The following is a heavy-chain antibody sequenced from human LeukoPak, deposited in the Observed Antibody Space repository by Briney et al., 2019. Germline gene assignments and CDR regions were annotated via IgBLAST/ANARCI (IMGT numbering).Heavy chain of an antibody. CDR2: IIPIFGTA. J-gene: IGHJ3*02. V-gene: IGHV1-69*06. D-gene: IGHD4-23*01. Sequence: EASVKVSCKDSGGTFSSYAISWVRQAPGQGLEWMGGIIPIFGTANYAQKFQGRVTITADKSTSTAYMELSSLRSEDTAVYYCARDLLPSSTVVTKGDDAFDIWGQGTMVTVSS. CDR3: ARDLLPSSTVVTKGDDAFDI. CDR1: GGTFSSYA.